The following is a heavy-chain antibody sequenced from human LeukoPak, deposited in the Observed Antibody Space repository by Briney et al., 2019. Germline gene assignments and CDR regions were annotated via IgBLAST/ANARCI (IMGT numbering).Heavy chain of an antibody. Sequence: PGGSLRLSFAASGFTFSSYAMHWVRPAPGKGLEWVAVISYDGSNKYYADSVKGRFTISRDNSKNTLYLQMNSLRAEDTAVYYCARDRAPTYSSGWYHWGQGTLVTVSS. CDR2: ISYDGSNK. V-gene: IGHV3-30-3*01. CDR1: GFTFSSYA. J-gene: IGHJ1*01. CDR3: ARDRAPTYSSGWYH. D-gene: IGHD6-19*01.